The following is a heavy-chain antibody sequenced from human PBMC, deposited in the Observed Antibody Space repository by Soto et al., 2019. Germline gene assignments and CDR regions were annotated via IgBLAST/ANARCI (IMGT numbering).Heavy chain of an antibody. D-gene: IGHD5-12*01. J-gene: IGHJ6*02. Sequence: QVQLVQSGAEVKKPGSSVKVSCKASGGTFSSYAISWVRQAPGQGLEWMGGIIPIFRTPDYAQKFQGRVTITTEESTRTAYMELSSLRSEDTAVYYCARDKDRPRLGGNYYYIMDVWGQGTTVTVSS. CDR1: GGTFSSYA. V-gene: IGHV1-69*05. CDR3: ARDKDRPRLGGNYYYIMDV. CDR2: IIPIFRTP.